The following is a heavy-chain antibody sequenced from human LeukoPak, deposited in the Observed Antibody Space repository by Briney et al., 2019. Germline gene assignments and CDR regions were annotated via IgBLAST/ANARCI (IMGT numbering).Heavy chain of an antibody. CDR1: GFTFDDYA. CDR3: ARPSHAGY. Sequence: GGSLRLSCAASGFTFDDYAMHWVRQAPGKGPEWVSLISGDGGSTYYADSVKGRFTISRDNSKNSLYLQMSSLRIEDTALYYCARPSHAGYWGQGTLVTVSS. V-gene: IGHV3-43*02. CDR2: ISGDGGST. J-gene: IGHJ4*02.